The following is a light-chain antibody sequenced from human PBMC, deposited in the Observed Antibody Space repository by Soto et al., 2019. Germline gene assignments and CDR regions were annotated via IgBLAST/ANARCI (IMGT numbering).Light chain of an antibody. CDR1: QNVNRN. CDR2: DAS. Sequence: EIVMTQSPATLSVSPGERATLSCRASQNVNRNLAWYQQKPGQAPRLLIYDASTTATAIPASFSGSGSGTDFTLTISSLQSEDVGDYYCQQYNNWPLTFGGGTKVDIK. V-gene: IGKV3-15*01. J-gene: IGKJ4*01. CDR3: QQYNNWPLT.